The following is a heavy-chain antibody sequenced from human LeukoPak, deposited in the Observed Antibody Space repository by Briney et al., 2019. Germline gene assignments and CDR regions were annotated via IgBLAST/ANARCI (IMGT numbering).Heavy chain of an antibody. CDR2: ISWNNGSI. J-gene: IGHJ6*02. D-gene: IGHD6-13*01. V-gene: IGHV3-9*01. Sequence: PGGSLRLSCAASGFTFDDYAMHWVRQAPGKGLEWVSGISWNNGSIGYADSVKGRFTISRDNAKNSLYLQMNSLRAEDTALYYCAKDLRAGSSCMDVWGQGTTVTVSS. CDR1: GFTFDDYA. CDR3: AKDLRAGSSCMDV.